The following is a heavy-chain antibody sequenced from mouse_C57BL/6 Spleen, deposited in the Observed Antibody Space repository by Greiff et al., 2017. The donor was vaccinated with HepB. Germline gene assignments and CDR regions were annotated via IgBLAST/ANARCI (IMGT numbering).Heavy chain of an antibody. Sequence: VQLQQSGPELVRPGASVKISCKAPGYTFTSHWMQWVRQRPGQGLEWIGEIFPGSGSTYYNEKFKGKATLTVDTSSSTAYMQLSSLTSEDSAVDFCALIYYGNYGFAYWGQGTLVTVSA. D-gene: IGHD2-1*01. J-gene: IGHJ3*01. CDR2: IFPGSGST. CDR3: ALIYYGNYGFAY. V-gene: IGHV1-56*01. CDR1: GYTFTSHW.